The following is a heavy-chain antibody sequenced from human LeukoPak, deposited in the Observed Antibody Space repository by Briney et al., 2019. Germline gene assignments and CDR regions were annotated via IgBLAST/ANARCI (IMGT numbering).Heavy chain of an antibody. Sequence: PSGTLSLTCAVYGGSFSGYYWSWIRQPPGKGLEWIGEINHSGSTNYNPSLKSRVTISVDTSKNQFSLKLSSVTAADTAVYYCARRRAAAGFQRWGQGTLVTVSS. D-gene: IGHD6-13*01. CDR1: GGSFSGYY. V-gene: IGHV4-34*01. CDR2: INHSGST. J-gene: IGHJ4*02. CDR3: ARRRAAAGFQR.